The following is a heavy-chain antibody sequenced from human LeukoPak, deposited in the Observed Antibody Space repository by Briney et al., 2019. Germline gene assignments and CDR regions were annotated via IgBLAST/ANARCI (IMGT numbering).Heavy chain of an antibody. CDR3: ARDVGLWFGELLGDAFDV. CDR1: GGSFSGYY. Sequence: SETLSLICAVYGGSFSGYYWSWIRQPPGKELEWVGSIYYTGSTYYNPSFQGRVTISIDTSKNHFSLDLSSVTAADTAVYYCARDVGLWFGELLGDAFDVWGQGTMVTVSS. D-gene: IGHD3-10*01. CDR2: IYYTGST. V-gene: IGHV4-34*11. J-gene: IGHJ3*01.